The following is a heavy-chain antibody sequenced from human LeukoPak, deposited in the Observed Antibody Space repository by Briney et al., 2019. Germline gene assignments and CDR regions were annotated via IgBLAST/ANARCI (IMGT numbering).Heavy chain of an antibody. CDR1: GDSIISDTYY. J-gene: IGHJ6*03. V-gene: IGHV4-61*01. CDR2: IYYSGST. Sequence: SETLSLTCIVSGDSIISDTYYWGWIRQPPGKGLEWIGSIYYSGSTNYNPSLKSRVTVSVDTSKNQFSLKLRSVTAADTAVYYCARTTEGYCRGVSCYYYYYYMDVWGKGTTVTVSS. CDR3: ARTTEGYCRGVSCYYYYYYMDV. D-gene: IGHD2-15*01.